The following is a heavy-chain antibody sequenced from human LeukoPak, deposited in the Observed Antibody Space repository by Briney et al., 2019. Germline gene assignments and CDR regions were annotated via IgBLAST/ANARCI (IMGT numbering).Heavy chain of an antibody. V-gene: IGHV4-39*01. J-gene: IGHJ4*02. CDR3: ARLGCSSTSCLLETPDY. CDR1: GGSISSSSYY. D-gene: IGHD2-2*01. Sequence: SETLSLTCTVSGGSISSSSYYWGWIRQPPGKGLEWIGSIYYSGSTYYNPSLKSRVTISVDTSKNQFSLKLSSVTAADTAVYYCARLGCSSTSCLLETPDYWGQGTLVTVPS. CDR2: IYYSGST.